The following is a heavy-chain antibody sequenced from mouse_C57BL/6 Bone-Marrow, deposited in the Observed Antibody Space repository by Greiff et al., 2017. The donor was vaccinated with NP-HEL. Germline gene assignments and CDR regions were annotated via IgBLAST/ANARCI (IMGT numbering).Heavy chain of an antibody. CDR2: IYPGGGYT. J-gene: IGHJ2*01. V-gene: IGHV1-63*01. D-gene: IGHD1-1*01. CDR1: GYTFTNYW. CDR3: ARCGAFYGSNYFDY. Sequence: ESGAELVRPGTSVKMSCKASGYTFTNYWIGWAKQRPGHGLEWIGDIYPGGGYTNYNEKFKGKATLTADKSSSTAYMQFSSLTSEDSAIYYCARCGAFYGSNYFDYWGQGTTLTVSS.